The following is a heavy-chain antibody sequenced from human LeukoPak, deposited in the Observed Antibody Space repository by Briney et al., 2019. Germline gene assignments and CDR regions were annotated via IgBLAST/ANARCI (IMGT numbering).Heavy chain of an antibody. Sequence: GASVKVSCKASGGTFSSYTISWVRQAPGQGLEWMGRLIPILGIANYAQKFQGRVTITADKSTSTAYMELSSLRSEDTAVYYCARGVAGGWVLFDYWGQGTLVTVSS. CDR3: ARGVAGGWVLFDY. CDR2: LIPILGIA. J-gene: IGHJ4*02. D-gene: IGHD6-19*01. CDR1: GGTFSSYT. V-gene: IGHV1-69*02.